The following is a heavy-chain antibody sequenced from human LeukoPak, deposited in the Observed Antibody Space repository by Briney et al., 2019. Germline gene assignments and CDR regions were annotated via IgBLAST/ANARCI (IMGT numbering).Heavy chain of an antibody. J-gene: IGHJ3*02. D-gene: IGHD2-21*02. Sequence: PGGSLRLSCAASGFTFTSYAMSWVRQAPGKGLEWVSTVSGSGGITYYADSVKGRFTISRDNSKNTLYLQMNSLGAEDTAVYYCARDLGMTSMDIWGQGTMVTVSS. CDR2: VSGSGGIT. CDR3: ARDLGMTSMDI. CDR1: GFTFTSYA. V-gene: IGHV3-23*01.